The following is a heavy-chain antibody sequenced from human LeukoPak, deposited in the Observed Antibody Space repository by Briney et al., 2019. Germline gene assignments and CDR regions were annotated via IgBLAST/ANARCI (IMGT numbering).Heavy chain of an antibody. D-gene: IGHD3-22*01. J-gene: IGHJ4*02. V-gene: IGHV3-48*03. Sequence: GGSLRLSCAASGFTFSSYEMNWVRQAPGKGLEWVSYISSSGSTIYYADSVKGRFTISRDNAKNSLYLQMNSLRAEDTALYYCAKSRGSSGHYDYWGQGTLVTVSS. CDR1: GFTFSSYE. CDR2: ISSSGSTI. CDR3: AKSRGSSGHYDY.